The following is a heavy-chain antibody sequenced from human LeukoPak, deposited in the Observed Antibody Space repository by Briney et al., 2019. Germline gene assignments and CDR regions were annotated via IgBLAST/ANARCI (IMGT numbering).Heavy chain of an antibody. Sequence: GGSLRLSCAASEFTFNHYAMSWVRQAPGKGLEWVSGISDSGGSTYYADSVKGRFTISRDNAKNTLSLQMNSLRAEDTAVYYCARDGGNYSPQDYWGQGTLVTVSS. CDR2: ISDSGGST. V-gene: IGHV3-23*01. CDR1: EFTFNHYA. D-gene: IGHD1-26*01. CDR3: ARDGGNYSPQDY. J-gene: IGHJ4*02.